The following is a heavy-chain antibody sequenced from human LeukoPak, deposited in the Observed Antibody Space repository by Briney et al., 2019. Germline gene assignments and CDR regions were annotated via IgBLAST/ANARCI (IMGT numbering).Heavy chain of an antibody. CDR3: ARDMIGNYGDYPTAFDI. CDR1: GLTLSSDW. CDR2: IRQDGSEK. D-gene: IGHD4-17*01. J-gene: IGHJ3*02. Sequence: GGSLRLSCAASGLTLSSDWMSWVRQAPGKGLEWVANIRQDGSEKHYVGSVKGRFTTSRDNAKNSLHLQMNSLRVEDTAVYYCARDMIGNYGDYPTAFDIWGQGTMVTVSS. V-gene: IGHV3-7*01.